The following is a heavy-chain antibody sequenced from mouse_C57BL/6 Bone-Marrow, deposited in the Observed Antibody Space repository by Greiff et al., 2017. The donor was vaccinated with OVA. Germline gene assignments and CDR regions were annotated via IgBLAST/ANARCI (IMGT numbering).Heavy chain of an antibody. CDR3: ARGWLLRPFAY. D-gene: IGHD2-3*01. J-gene: IGHJ3*01. CDR2: INPNNGGT. Sequence: VHVKQSGPELVKPGASVKIPCKASGYTFTDYNMDWVKQSHGKSLEWIGDINPNNGGTIYNQKFKGKATLTVDKSSSTAYMELRSLTSEDTAVYYCARGWLLRPFAYWGQGTLVTVSA. CDR1: GYTFTDYN. V-gene: IGHV1-18*01.